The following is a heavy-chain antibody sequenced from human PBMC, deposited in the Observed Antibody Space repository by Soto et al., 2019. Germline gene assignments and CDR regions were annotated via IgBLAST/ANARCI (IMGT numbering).Heavy chain of an antibody. J-gene: IGHJ6*02. CDR3: ARGVIVLVPAASRSEHYYGMDV. D-gene: IGHD2-2*01. V-gene: IGHV4-4*02. CDR2: IYHSGST. CDR1: GGSISSSNW. Sequence: PSETLSLTCAVSGGSISSSNWWSWVRQPPGKGLEWIGEIYHSGSTNYNPSLKSRVTISVDKSKNQFSLKLSSVTAADTAVYYCARGVIVLVPAASRSEHYYGMDVWGQGTTVTVSS.